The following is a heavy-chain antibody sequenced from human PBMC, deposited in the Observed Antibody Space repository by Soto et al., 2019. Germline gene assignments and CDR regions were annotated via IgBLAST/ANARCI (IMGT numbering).Heavy chain of an antibody. J-gene: IGHJ5*02. D-gene: IGHD1-26*01. CDR1: GYTFATYG. CDR2: ISTYNGNT. Sequence: QVRLVQSGAEVKKPGASVKVSCKASGYTFATYGITWVRQAPGQGLEWLGWISTYNGNTNYAQKLQGRVTMTTDTSTSTAYMELRSLRSDDTAVYYGARVSSGSYLHGFDPWGQGTLVTVSS. CDR3: ARVSSGSYLHGFDP. V-gene: IGHV1-18*01.